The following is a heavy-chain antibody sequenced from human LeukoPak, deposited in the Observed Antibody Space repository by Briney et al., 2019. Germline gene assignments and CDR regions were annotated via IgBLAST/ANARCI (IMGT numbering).Heavy chain of an antibody. J-gene: IGHJ6*02. Sequence: NASETLSLTCTVSGGSISSSSYYWGWIRQPPGKGLEWIGSIYYSGSTYYNPSLKSRVTISVDTSKNQFSLKLSSVTAADTAVYYCARDKGIAAAGTYYYYGMDVWGQGTTVTVSS. CDR1: GGSISSSSYY. D-gene: IGHD6-13*01. CDR3: ARDKGIAAAGTYYYYGMDV. V-gene: IGHV4-39*07. CDR2: IYYSGST.